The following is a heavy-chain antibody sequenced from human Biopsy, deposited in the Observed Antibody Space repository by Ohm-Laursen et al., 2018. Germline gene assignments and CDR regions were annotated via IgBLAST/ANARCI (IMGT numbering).Heavy chain of an antibody. D-gene: IGHD3-22*01. CDR1: GSTFSTNS. Sequence: SLSLSCSASGSTFSTNSMNWVCHAPGQGLEWVSSISSRSVYISHAGSVKGRFTISRDNAKNSLYLQMNSLRAEDTAVYYCARDCLRDFYDPYAFQEEAFDIWGQGTMVAVSS. CDR2: ISSRSVYI. CDR3: ARDCLRDFYDPYAFQEEAFDI. J-gene: IGHJ3*02. V-gene: IGHV3-21*01.